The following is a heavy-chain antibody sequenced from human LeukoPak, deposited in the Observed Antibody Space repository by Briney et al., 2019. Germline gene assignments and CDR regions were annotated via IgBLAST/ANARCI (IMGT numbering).Heavy chain of an antibody. V-gene: IGHV3-11*04. CDR1: GFTFSDYY. CDR3: ARARELLWFGRSAFDI. Sequence: GGSLRLSCAASGFTFSDYYMSWIRQAPGKGLEWVSYISSSGSTIYYADSVKGRFTISRDNAKNSLYLQMNSLRAEDTAVYYCARARELLWFGRSAFDIWGQGTMVTVSS. J-gene: IGHJ3*02. D-gene: IGHD3-10*01. CDR2: ISSSGSTI.